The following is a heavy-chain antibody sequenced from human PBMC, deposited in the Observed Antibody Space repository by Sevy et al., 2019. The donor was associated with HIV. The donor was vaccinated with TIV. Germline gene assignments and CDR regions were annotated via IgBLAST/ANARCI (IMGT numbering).Heavy chain of an antibody. Sequence: GGSLRLSCAASGFTFDSYAMNWVRQAPGKGLEWVSAISGSGLTTYYAGSVKGRFTISRDNSKNTLYLQMNSLRAEDTAIYYCANDVDSRPGRIDVWGQGTTVTVSS. CDR2: ISGSGLTT. J-gene: IGHJ6*02. V-gene: IGHV3-23*01. CDR1: GFTFDSYA. D-gene: IGHD3-9*01. CDR3: ANDVDSRPGRIDV.